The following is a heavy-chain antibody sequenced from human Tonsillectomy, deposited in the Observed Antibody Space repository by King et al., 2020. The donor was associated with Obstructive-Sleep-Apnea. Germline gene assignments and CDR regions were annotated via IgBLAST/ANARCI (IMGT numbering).Heavy chain of an antibody. CDR2: MDPSDSHT. D-gene: IGHD1-20*01. V-gene: IGHV5-10-1*03. J-gene: IGHJ4*01. CDR3: ARPGLNWNDPFDY. Sequence: QLVQSGAEMKKPGESLRISCKASGYSFTSYCIIWVRQMPGKGLEWMGRMDPSDSHTTSSPSFQGHVPISAVKSINTAYLQWSSLKASDTAIYYCARPGLNWNDPFDYWGHGTLVTVSS. CDR1: GYSFTSYC.